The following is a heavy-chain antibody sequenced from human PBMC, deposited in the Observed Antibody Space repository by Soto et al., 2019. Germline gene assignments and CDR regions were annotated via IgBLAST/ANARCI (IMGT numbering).Heavy chain of an antibody. J-gene: IGHJ6*02. CDR3: TWNADYSHGMAV. V-gene: IGHV3-15*01. CDR2: IKSKGSGGTT. D-gene: IGHD1-1*01. CDR1: GITFSAAW. Sequence: EVQLVESGGGLVKPGGSLSLSCALSGITFSAAWMSWVRQAPGKGLEWVGRIKSKGSGGTTDYAEPVQGRFTISRXXSKNTMYLEMNSLKSEDTAVYYCTWNADYSHGMAVWGQGTTVTVSS.